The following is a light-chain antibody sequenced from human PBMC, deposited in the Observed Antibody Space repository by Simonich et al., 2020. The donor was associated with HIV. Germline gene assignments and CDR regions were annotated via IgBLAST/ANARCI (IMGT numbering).Light chain of an antibody. Sequence: DIVMTQSPDSLAVSLGERATINCKSSQSVLYSSNNKNYLAWYQQKHGQPPKLLIYWASTRESGVPDRFSGSGSGTDFTLTISSLQAEDVAVYSCQQYYSTPSITFGQGTRLEIK. CDR1: QSVLYSSNNKNY. CDR3: QQYYSTPSIT. CDR2: WAS. J-gene: IGKJ5*01. V-gene: IGKV4-1*01.